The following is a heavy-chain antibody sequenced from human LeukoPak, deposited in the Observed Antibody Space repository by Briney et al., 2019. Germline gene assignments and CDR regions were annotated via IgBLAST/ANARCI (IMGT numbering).Heavy chain of an antibody. Sequence: ASVKVSCXASGYTFTSYGISWVRQALGQGLEWMGWISAYNGNTNYAQKLQDRVTMTTDTSTSTAYMELRSLRSDDTAVYYCARDSDSYGLDYWGQGTLVTVSS. CDR1: GYTFTSYG. D-gene: IGHD5-18*01. J-gene: IGHJ4*02. V-gene: IGHV1-18*01. CDR3: ARDSDSYGLDY. CDR2: ISAYNGNT.